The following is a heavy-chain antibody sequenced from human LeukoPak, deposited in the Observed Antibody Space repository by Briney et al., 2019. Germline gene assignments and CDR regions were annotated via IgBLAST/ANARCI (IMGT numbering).Heavy chain of an antibody. J-gene: IGHJ6*02. CDR2: INIAGSST. Sequence: GGSLRLSCVASGFTLRSYWMHWVRQVPGKGLVWVSRINIAGSSTNYADSVKGRFTISRDNAKNTLYLQMSSLRAEDTAVYFCARAYGMDVWGQGTTVTVSS. CDR3: ARAYGMDV. CDR1: GFTLRSYW. V-gene: IGHV3-74*01.